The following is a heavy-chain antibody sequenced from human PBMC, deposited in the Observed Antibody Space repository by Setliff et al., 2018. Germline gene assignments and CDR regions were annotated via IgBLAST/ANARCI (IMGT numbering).Heavy chain of an antibody. CDR3: ARAQNIFAGNLDS. CDR1: GFNFNIFA. CDR2: TSYDGKNN. J-gene: IGHJ4*02. Sequence: GGSLRLSCAASGFNFNIFAINWVRQAPGKGLEWLAVTSYDGKNNYYGDSVKGRFTISRDNSQNTVYLQMNALSGDDTALYFCARAQNIFAGNLDSWGQGTLVTGSS. V-gene: IGHV3-30*03.